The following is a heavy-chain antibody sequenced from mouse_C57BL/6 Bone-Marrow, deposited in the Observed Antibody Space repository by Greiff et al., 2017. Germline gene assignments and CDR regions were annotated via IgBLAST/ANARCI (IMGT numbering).Heavy chain of an antibody. D-gene: IGHD2-1*01. CDR3: SYDNYGTFAY. CDR1: GYTFTDYY. V-gene: IGHV1-19*01. CDR2: INPYNGGT. Sequence: VQLQQSGPVLVKPGASVKMSCKASGYTFTDYYMNWVKQSHGKSLEWIGDINPYNGGTSYNQKFKGKATLTVDKSSSTASMELDSLTSEGSAVYYCSYDNYGTFAYWGQGTLVTVSA. J-gene: IGHJ3*01.